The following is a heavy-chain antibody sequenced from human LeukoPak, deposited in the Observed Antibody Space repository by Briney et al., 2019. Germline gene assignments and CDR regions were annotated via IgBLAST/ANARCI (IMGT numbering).Heavy chain of an antibody. CDR1: GGSFSGFY. D-gene: IGHD4-23*01. CDR2: INHSGST. J-gene: IGHJ4*02. V-gene: IGHV4-34*01. CDR3: ARERDGGGAVVY. Sequence: PSETLSLTCAVYGGSFSGFYWSWIRQPPRKGLEWIGEINHSGSTNYNPSLKSRVTISVDTSNNQFSLELSAVAAADTAVYYCARERDGGGAVVYWGQRTLVTVSS.